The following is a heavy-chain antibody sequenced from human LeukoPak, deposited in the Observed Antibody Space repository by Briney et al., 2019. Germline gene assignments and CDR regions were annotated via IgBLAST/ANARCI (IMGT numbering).Heavy chain of an antibody. CDR2: IKQDGSEK. CDR3: ARAVAVAGPWAFDI. D-gene: IGHD6-19*01. CDR1: GFTFSSYW. Sequence: GGSLRLSCAASGFTFSSYWMSWIRQAPGKGLEGVANIKQDGSEKYYVDSVKGRFTISRDNAKNSLYLQMNSLRAEDTAVYYCARAVAVAGPWAFDIWGQGTMVTVSS. V-gene: IGHV3-7*04. J-gene: IGHJ3*02.